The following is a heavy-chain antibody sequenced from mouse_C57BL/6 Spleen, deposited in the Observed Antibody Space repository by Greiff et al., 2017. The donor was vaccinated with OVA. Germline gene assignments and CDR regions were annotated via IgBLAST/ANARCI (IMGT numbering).Heavy chain of an antibody. D-gene: IGHD2-4*01. CDR2: ISSGGSYT. V-gene: IGHV5-6*01. CDR3: ARQDYEEGFAY. J-gene: IGHJ3*01. CDR1: GFTFSSYG. Sequence: EVQLVESGGDLVKPGGSLKLSCAASGFTFSSYGMSWVRQTPDKRLEWVATISSGGSYTYYPDSVKGRFTISRDNAKNTLYLQMSSLKSEDTAMYYCARQDYEEGFAYWGQGTLVTVSA.